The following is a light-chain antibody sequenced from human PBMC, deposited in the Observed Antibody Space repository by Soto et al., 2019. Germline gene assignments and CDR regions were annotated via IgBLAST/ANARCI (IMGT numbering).Light chain of an antibody. CDR3: QQSYSTLLP. CDR2: AAS. CDR1: QSISSY. J-gene: IGKJ1*01. Sequence: DIQMTQSPSSLSASVGDRVTITCRPSQSISSYLNWYQQKPGKAPKLLICAASSLQSGVPSRFSGSGSGTDFALTISSLQPEDFATYYGQQSYSTLLPCGRGTKVEIK. V-gene: IGKV1-39*01.